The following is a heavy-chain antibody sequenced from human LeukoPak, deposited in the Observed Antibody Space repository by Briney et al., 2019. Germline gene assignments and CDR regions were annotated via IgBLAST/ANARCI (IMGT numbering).Heavy chain of an antibody. Sequence: SETLSLTCTVSGASLSSTGFYWGWIRQAPGKGLVGIGSIYYGGNTYYKPSLESRVTISVATSKNQFSLKFNSVTAADTAVYYCAARSGQLFDFWGQGILVTVSS. V-gene: IGHV4-39*07. D-gene: IGHD6-13*01. CDR1: GASLSSTGFY. CDR3: AARSGQLFDF. CDR2: IYYGGNT. J-gene: IGHJ4*02.